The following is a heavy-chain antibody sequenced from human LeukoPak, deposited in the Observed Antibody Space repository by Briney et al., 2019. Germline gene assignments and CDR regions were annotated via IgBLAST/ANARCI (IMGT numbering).Heavy chain of an antibody. V-gene: IGHV3-23*01. D-gene: IGHD3-22*01. Sequence: GGSLRLSCAASGFTFSNHAMSWVRQAPGEGLQWVSAISGGGVAIYYADSVKGRFTISRDNSKNTLYLQMNSLRAEDTAVYYCAKDGFDYYDSSGYYYFNYWGQGTLVTVSS. J-gene: IGHJ4*02. CDR1: GFTFSNHA. CDR3: AKDGFDYYDSSGYYYFNY. CDR2: ISGGGVAI.